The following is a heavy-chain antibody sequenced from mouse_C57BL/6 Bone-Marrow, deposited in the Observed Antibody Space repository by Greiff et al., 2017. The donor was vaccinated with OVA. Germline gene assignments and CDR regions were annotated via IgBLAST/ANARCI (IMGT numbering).Heavy chain of an antibody. J-gene: IGHJ3*01. CDR1: GYTFTSYW. V-gene: IGHV1-64*01. CDR3: ASSHYYGSSYGFAY. D-gene: IGHD1-1*01. Sequence: QVQLQQPGAELVKPGASVKLSCKASGYTFTSYWMHWVKQRPGQGLEWIGMIHPNSGSTNYNEKFKSKATLTVDKSSSTAYMQLSSLTSEDSAVYYCASSHYYGSSYGFAYWGQGTLGTVSA. CDR2: IHPNSGST.